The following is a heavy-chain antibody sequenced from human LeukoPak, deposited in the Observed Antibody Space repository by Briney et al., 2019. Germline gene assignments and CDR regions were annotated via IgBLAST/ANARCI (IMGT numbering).Heavy chain of an antibody. CDR2: ISGSGTYI. D-gene: IGHD6-13*01. V-gene: IGHV3-21*01. J-gene: IGHJ4*02. CDR3: ARGSSIAAAGFSLGY. CDR1: GFTFSSYS. Sequence: GGSLRLSCAASGFTFSSYSMNWVRQTPGKGLEWVSSISGSGTYIYYADSVKGRFTTSRDNAKNSLYLQMNSLRAEDTAVYYCARGSSIAAAGFSLGYWGQGTLVTVSS.